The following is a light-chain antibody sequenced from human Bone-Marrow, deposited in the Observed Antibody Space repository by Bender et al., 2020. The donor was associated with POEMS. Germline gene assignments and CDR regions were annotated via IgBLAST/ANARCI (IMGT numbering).Light chain of an antibody. J-gene: IGLJ2*01. CDR1: SSDVGGDYS. CDR3: QKWDSSTAI. V-gene: IGLV2-14*01. CDR2: DVN. Sequence: QSALTQPASVSGSPGQSITISCTGTSSDVGGDYSVSWYQQHPGKAPKLMIYDVNDRPSGVSGRFSCSKAGNTASLTISGLQAEDESDYYCQKWDSSTAIFGGGTKLTVL.